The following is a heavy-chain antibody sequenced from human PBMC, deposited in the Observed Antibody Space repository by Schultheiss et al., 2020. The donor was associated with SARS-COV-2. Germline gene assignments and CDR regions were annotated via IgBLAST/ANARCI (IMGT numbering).Heavy chain of an antibody. CDR3: ARDRADCSSTSCPSARFDP. J-gene: IGHJ5*02. D-gene: IGHD2-2*01. CDR1: GGSISSYY. CDR2: IYYSGST. Sequence: SETLSLTCTVSGGSISSYYWSWIRQPPGKGLEWIGYIYYSGSTNYNPSLKSRVTISVDTSKNQFSLKLSSVTAADTAVYYCARDRADCSSTSCPSARFDPWGQGTLVTVSS. V-gene: IGHV4-59*01.